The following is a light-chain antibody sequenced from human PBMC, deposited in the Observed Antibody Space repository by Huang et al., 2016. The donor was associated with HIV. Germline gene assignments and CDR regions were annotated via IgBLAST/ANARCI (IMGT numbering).Light chain of an antibody. CDR3: QQRRNWPPYT. CDR2: AAS. CDR1: QVVSSS. J-gene: IGKJ2*01. Sequence: EVVLTQSPATLSLSPGERATLSCRASQVVSSSFAWYQQKPGQAPRLLIYAASVRATGIPARFSGSASGTDFTLTISSLEPEDFAVYYCQQRRNWPPYTFGQGTKLEIK. V-gene: IGKV3-11*01.